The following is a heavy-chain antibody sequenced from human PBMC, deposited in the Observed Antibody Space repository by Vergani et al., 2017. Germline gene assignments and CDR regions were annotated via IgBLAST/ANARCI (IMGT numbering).Heavy chain of an antibody. CDR1: GFTFSSYG. D-gene: IGHD5-18*01. CDR3: ARGEAMART. V-gene: IGHV3-33*01. Sequence: QVQLVESGGGVVQPGRSLRLSCAASGFTFSSYGMHWVRQAPGKGLEWVAVIWYDGSNKYYADSVKGRFTISRDNSKNTLYLQMNSLSAEDTAVYYCARGEAMARTWGQGTLVTVSS. CDR2: IWYDGSNK. J-gene: IGHJ5*02.